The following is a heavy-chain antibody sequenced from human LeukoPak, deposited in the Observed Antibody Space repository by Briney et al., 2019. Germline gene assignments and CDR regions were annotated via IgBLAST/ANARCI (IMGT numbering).Heavy chain of an antibody. Sequence: GASVKVSCKASGYTFTDYYIHWVRQAPGQGLEWMGWINPNSGDTNYAQEFQGRVTTTRDTSISTAYMELSRLRSDDTAVYYCARIGMIRGVIITVFDYWGQGTLATVSS. J-gene: IGHJ4*02. D-gene: IGHD3-10*01. CDR2: INPNSGDT. V-gene: IGHV1-2*02. CDR1: GYTFTDYY. CDR3: ARIGMIRGVIITVFDY.